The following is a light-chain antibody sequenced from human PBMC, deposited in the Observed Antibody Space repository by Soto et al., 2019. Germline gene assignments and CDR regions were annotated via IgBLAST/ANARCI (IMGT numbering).Light chain of an antibody. Sequence: QSALTQPPSASGSPGQSVTMSCTGTNSDIGGYNYVSWYQQHPGKAPKLLIYDVSKRPSGVPDRFSGSRSGNTASLTVSGLQSGDEAHYYCSSYAGSNNLIFGGGTKLTVL. V-gene: IGLV2-8*01. CDR1: NSDIGGYNY. CDR3: SSYAGSNNLI. J-gene: IGLJ2*01. CDR2: DVS.